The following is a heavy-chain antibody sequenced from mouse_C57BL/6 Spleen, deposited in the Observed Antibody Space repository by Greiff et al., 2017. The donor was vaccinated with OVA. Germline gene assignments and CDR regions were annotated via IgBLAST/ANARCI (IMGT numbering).Heavy chain of an antibody. V-gene: IGHV5-6*02. CDR3: ARQGRTAQATNYFDY. CDR1: GFTFSSYG. CDR2: ISSGGSYT. J-gene: IGHJ2*01. D-gene: IGHD3-2*02. Sequence: EVMLVESGGDLVKPGGSLKLSCAASGFTFSSYGMSWVRQTPDKRLEWVATISSGGSYTYYPDSVKGRFTISRDNAKNTLYLQMSSLKSEDTAMYYCARQGRTAQATNYFDYWGQGTTLTVSS.